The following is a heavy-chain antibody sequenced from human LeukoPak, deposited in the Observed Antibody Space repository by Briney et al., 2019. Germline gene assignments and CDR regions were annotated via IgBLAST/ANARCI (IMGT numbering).Heavy chain of an antibody. V-gene: IGHV1-2*02. CDR1: GYTLADYY. CDR3: AKDRLMGSAFDI. Sequence: ASVKVSCKASGYTLADYYLHWVRQAPGHGLKWMGWINPNSGATHYAQSFQARVTMTRDTSIGSGYMELTGLESADTAVYYCAKDRLMGSAFDIWGQGTMVTVPS. D-gene: IGHD2-8*01. J-gene: IGHJ3*02. CDR2: INPNSGAT.